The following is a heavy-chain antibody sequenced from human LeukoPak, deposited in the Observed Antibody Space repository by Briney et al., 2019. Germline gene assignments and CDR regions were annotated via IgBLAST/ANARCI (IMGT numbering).Heavy chain of an antibody. V-gene: IGHV3-48*03. Sequence: GGSLRLSCAASGFTFSSYEMNWVRQAPGKGLEWVSYISSSGSTIYYADSVKGRFTISRDNAKNSLYLQMNSLRAEDTAVYYCARERGPSTDYYMDVWGKGTTVTVSS. D-gene: IGHD1-26*01. CDR2: ISSSGSTI. CDR1: GFTFSSYE. J-gene: IGHJ6*03. CDR3: ARERGPSTDYYMDV.